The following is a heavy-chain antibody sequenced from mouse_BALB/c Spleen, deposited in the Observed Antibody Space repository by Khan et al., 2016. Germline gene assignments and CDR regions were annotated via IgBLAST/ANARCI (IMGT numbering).Heavy chain of an antibody. Sequence: QIQLVQSGPELKKPGETVKISCKASEYTFTNYGINWVKQAPGKGLKWMGWINTYTGEPTYADDFKGRFAFSLETSASTAFLQINNLKNEDTATYCCARPDYGSSRGFAYWGQGTLVTVSA. CDR3: ARPDYGSSRGFAY. D-gene: IGHD1-1*01. CDR1: EYTFTNYG. CDR2: INTYTGEP. V-gene: IGHV9-3-1*01. J-gene: IGHJ3*01.